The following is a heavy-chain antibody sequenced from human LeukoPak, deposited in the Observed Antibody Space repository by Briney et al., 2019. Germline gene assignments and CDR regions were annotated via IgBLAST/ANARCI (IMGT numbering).Heavy chain of an antibody. CDR1: GFTFSSYA. D-gene: IGHD6-19*01. J-gene: IGHJ4*02. V-gene: IGHV3-23*01. Sequence: PGRSLRLSCAASGFTFSSYAMNWVRQAPGKGLEWVSIISASSGTTYYADSVKGRFTISRDNSKNTLYLQMNSLRAEDTAVYYCAKKRLVAGTAGFDSWGQGTLVTVSS. CDR3: AKKRLVAGTAGFDS. CDR2: ISASSGTT.